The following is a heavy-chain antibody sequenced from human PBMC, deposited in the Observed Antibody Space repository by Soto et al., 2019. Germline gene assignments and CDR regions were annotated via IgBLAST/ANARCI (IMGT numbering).Heavy chain of an antibody. D-gene: IGHD3-22*01. J-gene: IGHJ4*02. CDR2: VYHTGST. CDR3: ATRVPNTRAYVVVLHY. V-gene: IGHV4-59*08. CDR1: GDSFTSYF. Sequence: SETLSLTCTVSGDSFTSYFWSWLRQPPGKGLEWIGYVYHTGSTEYNPSLGSRVVISIDTSKNQFSLKLNSVTAADTAVYYCATRVPNTRAYVVVLHYCGQGSVVT.